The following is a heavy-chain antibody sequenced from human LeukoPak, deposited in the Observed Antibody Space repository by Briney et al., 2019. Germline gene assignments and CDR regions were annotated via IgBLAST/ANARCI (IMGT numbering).Heavy chain of an antibody. CDR2: INPSGGST. CDR3: ARRHYYGSGSYYYYYMDV. D-gene: IGHD3-10*01. Sequence: ASVKVSCKASGYTFTSYYMHWVRQAPGQGLEWMGIINPSGGSTSYAQKFQGRVTMTRDMSTSTVYMELSSLRSEDTAVYYCARRHYYGSGSYYYYYMDVWGKGTTVTVSS. V-gene: IGHV1-46*01. CDR1: GYTFTSYY. J-gene: IGHJ6*03.